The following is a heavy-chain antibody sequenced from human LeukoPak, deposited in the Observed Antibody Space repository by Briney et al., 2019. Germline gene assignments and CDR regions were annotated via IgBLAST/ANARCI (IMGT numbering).Heavy chain of an antibody. CDR3: ARQNDFRLDY. D-gene: IGHD3-3*01. Sequence: GESLKISCKGSGYTFSSYWIGWVRQMPGKGLEWMGIIYPGDSDTRYSPSLQGQVTISVTTSIGTAYLQWSSLKASDNAIYYCARQNDFRLDYWGQGTLVTVSS. CDR1: GYTFSSYW. V-gene: IGHV5-51*01. J-gene: IGHJ4*02. CDR2: IYPGDSDT.